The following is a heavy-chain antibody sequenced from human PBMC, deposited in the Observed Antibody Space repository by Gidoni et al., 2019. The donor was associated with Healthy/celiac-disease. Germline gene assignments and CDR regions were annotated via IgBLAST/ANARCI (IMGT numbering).Heavy chain of an antibody. CDR2: IYPGDSDT. CDR3: ARGYCSSTSCYDAFDI. D-gene: IGHD2-2*01. J-gene: IGHJ3*02. Sequence: EVQLVQSGAEVKKPGESLKISCKGSGYSFTSYWIGWVRQMPGKGLEWMGIIYPGDSDTRYSPSSQGQVTISADKSISTAYLQWSSLKASDTAMYYCARGYCSSTSCYDAFDIWGQGTMVTVSS. V-gene: IGHV5-51*01. CDR1: GYSFTSYW.